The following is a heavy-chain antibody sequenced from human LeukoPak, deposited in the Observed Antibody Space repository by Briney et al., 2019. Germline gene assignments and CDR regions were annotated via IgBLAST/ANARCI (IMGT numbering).Heavy chain of an antibody. J-gene: IGHJ4*02. CDR2: INHSGST. D-gene: IGHD6-19*01. CDR3: ARTPSSGWQSIDY. Sequence: PSESLSLTCAVYGGSFSGYYWSWIRQPPGKGLEWIGEINHSGSTNYNPSLKSRVTISVDTSKNQFSLKLSSVTAADTAVYYCARTPSSGWQSIDYWGQGTLVTVS. CDR1: GGSFSGYY. V-gene: IGHV4-34*01.